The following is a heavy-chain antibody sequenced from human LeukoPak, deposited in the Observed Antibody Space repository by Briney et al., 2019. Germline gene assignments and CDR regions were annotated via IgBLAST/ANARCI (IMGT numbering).Heavy chain of an antibody. CDR3: TREVRSAWASFDP. J-gene: IGHJ5*02. CDR1: GYSISSGYY. CDR2: IYHNGST. D-gene: IGHD1-26*01. V-gene: IGHV4-38-2*02. Sequence: KASETLSLTCTVSGYSISSGYYWGWIRQPPGKGLEWIGSIYHNGSTYYNPSLKSRVTISVDTSKNQFSLKLTSVTAADTAVYYCTREVRSAWASFDPWGQGTLVIVSS.